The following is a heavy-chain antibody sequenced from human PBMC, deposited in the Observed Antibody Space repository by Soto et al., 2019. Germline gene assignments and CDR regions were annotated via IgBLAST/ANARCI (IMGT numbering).Heavy chain of an antibody. Sequence: PGGSLRLSCAASGFTFSSYEMNWVRQAPGKGLEWVSYISSSGSTIYYADSVKGRFTISRDNAKNSLYLQMNSLRAEDTAVYYCASGSNFIHYYYGMDVWGQGTKVTVSS. CDR2: ISSSGSTI. V-gene: IGHV3-48*03. D-gene: IGHD6-13*01. CDR3: ASGSNFIHYYYGMDV. J-gene: IGHJ6*02. CDR1: GFTFSSYE.